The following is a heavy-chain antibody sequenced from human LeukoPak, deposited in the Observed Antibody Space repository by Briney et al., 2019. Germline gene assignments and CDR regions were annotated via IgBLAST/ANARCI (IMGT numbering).Heavy chain of an antibody. CDR2: ISGSGGTT. Sequence: GGSLRLSCAASGFTFSSYAMSWVRQAPGKGLEWVSTISGSGGTTDYADSVKGRFTISRDNSKSTLYLQMNSLRAEDTAVYYCARDLRGWFYFDYWGQGTLVTVSS. V-gene: IGHV3-23*01. CDR1: GFTFSSYA. J-gene: IGHJ4*02. CDR3: ARDLRGWFYFDY. D-gene: IGHD6-19*01.